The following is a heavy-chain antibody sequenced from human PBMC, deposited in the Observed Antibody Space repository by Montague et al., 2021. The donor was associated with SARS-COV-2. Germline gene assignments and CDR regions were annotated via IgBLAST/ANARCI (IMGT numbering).Heavy chain of an antibody. D-gene: IGHD3-9*01. Sequence: SLRLSCAASGFTFSSYEMNWVRQAPGKGLEWVSYISSSGSTLYYADSVKGRFTISRDNAKNSLYLQMNSLRAEDTAVYYCARDRSYYDILTGYYTICYFDYWGQGTLVTVSS. J-gene: IGHJ4*02. CDR3: ARDRSYYDILTGYYTICYFDY. CDR1: GFTFSSYE. V-gene: IGHV3-48*03. CDR2: ISSSGSTL.